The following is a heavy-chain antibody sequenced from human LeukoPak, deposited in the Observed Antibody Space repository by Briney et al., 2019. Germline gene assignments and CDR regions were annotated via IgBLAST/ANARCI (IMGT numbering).Heavy chain of an antibody. D-gene: IGHD2-2*01. V-gene: IGHV3-30*18. Sequence: GGSLRLFCAASGFTFSSYGMHWVRQAPGKGLEWVAVISYDGSNKYYADSVEGLFTISRDNSKNTLYLQMNSLRAEHTAVYYCEKVEGEPAAIDYWGQGTLVTVSS. J-gene: IGHJ4*02. CDR1: GFTFSSYG. CDR3: EKVEGEPAAIDY. CDR2: ISYDGSNK.